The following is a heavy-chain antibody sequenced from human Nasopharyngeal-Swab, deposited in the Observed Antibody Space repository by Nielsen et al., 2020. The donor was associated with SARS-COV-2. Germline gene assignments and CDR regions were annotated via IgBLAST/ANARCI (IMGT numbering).Heavy chain of an antibody. D-gene: IGHD2/OR15-2a*01. CDR3: PPFPFFSPSPSPPLLPPLLNDY. CDR1: GFTFSNAW. V-gene: IGHV3-15*07. CDR2: IKSKTDGGTT. J-gene: IGHJ4*02. Sequence: GGSLRGSCAASGFTFSNAWMNWVRQAPGKGLEWVGRIKSKTDGGTTDYAAPVKGRFTISRDDSKNTLYLQMNSLKTEDTSVFSFPPFPFFSPSPSPPLLPPLLNDYWGQGTLVTVSS.